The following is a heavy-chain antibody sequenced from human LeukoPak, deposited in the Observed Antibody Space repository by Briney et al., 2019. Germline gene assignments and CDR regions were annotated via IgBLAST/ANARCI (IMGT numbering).Heavy chain of an antibody. CDR1: GGSISSYY. CDR3: ASDYYDSSGYQNWFDP. CDR2: IYTSGST. V-gene: IGHV4-4*07. J-gene: IGHJ5*02. Sequence: SETLSLTRTVSGGSISSYYWSWIRQPAGKGLEWIGRIYTSGSTNYNPSLKSRVTISVDTSKNQFSLKLSSVTAADTAVYYCASDYYDSSGYQNWFDPWGQGILVTVSS. D-gene: IGHD3-22*01.